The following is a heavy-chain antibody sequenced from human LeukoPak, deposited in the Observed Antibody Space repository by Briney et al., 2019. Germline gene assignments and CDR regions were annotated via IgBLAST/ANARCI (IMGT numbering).Heavy chain of an antibody. CDR1: GGTFSSYA. J-gene: IGHJ3*02. V-gene: IGHV1-69*04. CDR3: ARDPDAFDI. Sequence: GASVKVSCKASGGTFSSYAISWVRQAPGQGLEWMGRIIPILGIANYAQKFQGRFTITADKSTSTAYMELSNLRSEDTAVYYCARDPDAFDIWGQGTMVTVSS. CDR2: IIPILGIA.